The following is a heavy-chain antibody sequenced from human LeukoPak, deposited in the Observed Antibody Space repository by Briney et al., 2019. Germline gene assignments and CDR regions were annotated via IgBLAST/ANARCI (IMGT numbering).Heavy chain of an antibody. V-gene: IGHV4-34*01. CDR3: AREFGSSSWYFDY. CDR1: GGSFSGYY. J-gene: IGHJ4*02. D-gene: IGHD6-13*01. CDR2: INHSGST. Sequence: PLETLSLTCAVYGGSFSGYYWSWIRQPPGKGLEWIGEINHSGSTNYNPSLKSRVTISVDTSKNQFSLKLSSVTAADTAVYYCAREFGSSSWYFDYWGQGTLVTVSS.